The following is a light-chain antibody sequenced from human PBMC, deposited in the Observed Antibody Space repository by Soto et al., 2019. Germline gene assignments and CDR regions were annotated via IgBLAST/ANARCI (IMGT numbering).Light chain of an antibody. J-gene: IGLJ1*01. V-gene: IGLV2-14*01. CDR2: EVS. CDR3: SSYTSISSLGV. CDR1: GSDVGSYKY. Sequence: LTKPASVSGSPGKSITIYCTGTGSDVGSYKYVSWYQQHPGKAPKLIIFEVSNRPSGVSDRFSGSKSGNTASLTISGLQAEDEADYYCSSYTSISSLGVFGTGTKVTVL.